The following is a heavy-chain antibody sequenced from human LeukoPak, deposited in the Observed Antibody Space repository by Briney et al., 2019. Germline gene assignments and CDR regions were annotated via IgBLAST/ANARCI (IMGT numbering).Heavy chain of an antibody. Sequence: SETLSLTCAVSGGSISSGGYSWSWIRQPPGKGLEWIGYIYHSGSTYYNPSLKSRVTISVDRSKNQFSLKLSSVTAADTAVYYCARVAPMVRGFGYFDYWGQGTLVTVSS. J-gene: IGHJ4*02. V-gene: IGHV4-30-2*01. CDR1: GGSISSGGYS. D-gene: IGHD3-10*01. CDR2: IYHSGST. CDR3: ARVAPMVRGFGYFDY.